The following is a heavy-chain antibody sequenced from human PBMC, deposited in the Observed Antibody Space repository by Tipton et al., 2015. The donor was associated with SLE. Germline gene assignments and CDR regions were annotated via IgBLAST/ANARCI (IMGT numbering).Heavy chain of an antibody. CDR2: ISSSSSYI. D-gene: IGHD3-22*01. CDR3: ARAVYYYDSSNDAFDI. CDR1: GFTFSNAW. Sequence: QLVQSGGGLVKPGGSLRLSCAASGFTFSNAWMSWVRQAPGKGLEWVSSISSSSSYIYYADSVKGRFTISRDNAKNSLYLQMNSLRAEDTAVYYCARAVYYYDSSNDAFDIWGQGTMVTVSS. V-gene: IGHV3-21*01. J-gene: IGHJ3*02.